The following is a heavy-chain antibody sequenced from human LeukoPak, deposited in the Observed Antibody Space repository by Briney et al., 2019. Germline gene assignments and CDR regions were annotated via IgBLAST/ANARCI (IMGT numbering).Heavy chain of an antibody. CDR2: IDYSGST. V-gene: IGHV4-39*01. D-gene: IGHD3-16*02. CDR3: ARRDYDYVWGTYRRYRPFDY. Sequence: WIRQPPGKGLEWIGSIDYSGSTNYNPSLKSRVTISVDTSKNQFSLRLSSVTAADTAVYYCARRDYDYVWGTYRRYRPFDYWGQGTLVTVSS. J-gene: IGHJ4*02.